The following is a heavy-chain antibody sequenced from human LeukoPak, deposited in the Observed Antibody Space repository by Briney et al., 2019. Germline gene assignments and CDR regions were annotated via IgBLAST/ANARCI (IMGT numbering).Heavy chain of an antibody. D-gene: IGHD3-22*01. CDR1: GFTFSSYA. CDR2: ITSSGAAT. V-gene: IGHV3-23*01. CDR3: AKDRPNYYGSNGHYYKLNGDC. Sequence: GGSLRLSCAASGFTFSSYAMSWVRQAPGKGLEWVSSITSSGAATYYADSVKGRFTISRDNSDNTMYLQMNSLRAEDTAVYYCAKDRPNYYGSNGHYYKLNGDCWGQGTLVTVSS. J-gene: IGHJ4*02.